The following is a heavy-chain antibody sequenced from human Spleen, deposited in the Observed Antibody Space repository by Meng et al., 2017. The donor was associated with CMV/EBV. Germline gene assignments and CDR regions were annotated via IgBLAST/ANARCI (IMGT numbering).Heavy chain of an antibody. V-gene: IGHV3-20*04. J-gene: IGHJ6*02. CDR2: INWNGGST. D-gene: IGHD3-3*01. CDR3: ARSTGRGYYDFWSAPTVEHNYYAMDV. CDR1: GFTFEDYG. Sequence: GESLKISCAASGFTFEDYGMSWARQAPGKGLEWVSGINWNGGSTGYAGSVKGRFTISRDNAKNSLYLQMNSLRAEDTALYYCARSTGRGYYDFWSAPTVEHNYYAMDVWGQGTTVTVSS.